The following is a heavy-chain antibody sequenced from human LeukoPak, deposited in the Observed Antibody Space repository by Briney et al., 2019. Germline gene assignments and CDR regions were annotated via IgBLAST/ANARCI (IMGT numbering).Heavy chain of an antibody. Sequence: GGSLRLSCAASGFTFCDYYMSWLRQAPGKGLEWVSYISSSSSYTNCADSVKGRFTISRDNAKNSLYLQMNSLRAEDTAVYYCAGHSGSYYGYFDYWGQGTLVTVSS. D-gene: IGHD1-26*01. CDR1: GFTFCDYY. CDR3: AGHSGSYYGYFDY. J-gene: IGHJ4*02. CDR2: ISSSSSYT. V-gene: IGHV3-11*06.